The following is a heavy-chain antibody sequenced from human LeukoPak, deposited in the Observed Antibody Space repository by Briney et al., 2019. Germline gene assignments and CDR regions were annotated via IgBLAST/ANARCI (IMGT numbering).Heavy chain of an antibody. CDR3: ARPSSGWYYFDY. J-gene: IGHJ4*02. D-gene: IGHD6-13*01. Sequence: GSLRLSSAASGFTFSSYWMSWVRQAPGKGLEWVANIKQDGSEKYYVDSVKGRFTISRDNAKNSLYLQMNSLRAEDTAVYYCARPSSGWYYFDYWGQGTLVTVSS. V-gene: IGHV3-7*05. CDR2: IKQDGSEK. CDR1: GFTFSSYW.